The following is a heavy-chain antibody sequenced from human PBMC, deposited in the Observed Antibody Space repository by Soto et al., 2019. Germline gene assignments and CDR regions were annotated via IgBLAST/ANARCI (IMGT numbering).Heavy chain of an antibody. CDR3: ARDGTFDI. V-gene: IGHV1-46*01. D-gene: IGHD1-7*01. J-gene: IGHJ4*02. CDR1: EYSFTKYF. Sequence: QVQLVQSGAEVKKPGASVKVSCQASEYSFTKYFIQWIRQGPGQDLEWVGLINPAGGTTSFAPKFQGRVTMTRDTSTRTVFMELSSLRSDDTGVYFCARDGTFDIWGQGTLVTVSS. CDR2: INPAGGTT.